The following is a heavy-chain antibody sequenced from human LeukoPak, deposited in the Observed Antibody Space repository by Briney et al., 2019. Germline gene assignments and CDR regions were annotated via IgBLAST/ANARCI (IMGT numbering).Heavy chain of an antibody. CDR3: ARASRTSFDY. V-gene: IGHV4-61*02. Sequence: SETLSLTCTVSGGSISSGSYYWGWLRQPAGKGLEWIGRIYTSGSTNYNPSLKSRVTISVDTSKNQFSLKLSSVTAADTAVYYCARASRTSFDYWGQGTLVTVSS. CDR1: GGSISSGSYY. CDR2: IYTSGST. D-gene: IGHD2-2*01. J-gene: IGHJ4*02.